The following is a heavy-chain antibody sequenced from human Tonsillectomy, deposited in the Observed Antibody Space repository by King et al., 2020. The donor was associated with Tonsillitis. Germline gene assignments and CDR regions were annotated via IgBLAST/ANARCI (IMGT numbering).Heavy chain of an antibody. CDR1: GFSLSNTRMG. V-gene: IGHV2-26*01. Sequence: VTLKESGPVLVKPTETLTLTCTVSGFSLSNTRMGVSWIRQPPGKALEWLAHIFSNDEKSYSTSLKSRLTISKDTSKSQVVLSMTNVDPVDTATYYCARTLPIVGVVANWFDPWGQGTLVTVSS. J-gene: IGHJ5*02. CDR3: ARTLPIVGVVANWFDP. CDR2: IFSNDEK. D-gene: IGHD3-3*01.